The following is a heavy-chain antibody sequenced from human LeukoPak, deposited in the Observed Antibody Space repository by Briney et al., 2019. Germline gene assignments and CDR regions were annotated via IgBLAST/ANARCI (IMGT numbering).Heavy chain of an antibody. CDR1: GFIFDDYA. Sequence: PGTSLRLSCAASGFIFDDYAVHWVRQAPGKGLEWVSGISWNSGSMEYADSAKGRFTISRDNAKSSLYLQMNSLRAEDTAVYYCARANTYDSNYYYGMDVWGQGTTVTVSS. CDR2: ISWNSGSM. V-gene: IGHV3-9*01. J-gene: IGHJ6*02. CDR3: ARANTYDSNYYYGMDV. D-gene: IGHD5-12*01.